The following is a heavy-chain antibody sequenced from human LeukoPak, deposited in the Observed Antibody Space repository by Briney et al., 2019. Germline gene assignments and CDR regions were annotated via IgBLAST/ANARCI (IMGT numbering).Heavy chain of an antibody. CDR1: GFTFSNYW. CDR2: IKQDGSEK. V-gene: IGHV3-7*01. Sequence: GGSLRLSCAASGFTFSNYWMSWVRQAPGKGLEWVANIKQDGSEKYYVDSVKGRFTISRDNAKNSLYLQMNSLRAEDTAVYYCARVLLWFGHYYYYYMDVWGKGTTVTISS. D-gene: IGHD3-10*01. J-gene: IGHJ6*03. CDR3: ARVLLWFGHYYYYYMDV.